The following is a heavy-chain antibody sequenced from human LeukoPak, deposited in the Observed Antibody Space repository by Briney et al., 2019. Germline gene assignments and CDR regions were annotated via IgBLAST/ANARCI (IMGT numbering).Heavy chain of an antibody. CDR3: AKLGIRGCSSRTRCYTSFFYYGMDV. J-gene: IGHJ6*02. Sequence: GESLEISFQGPGYRFQHYWIGWVRQMPGKRAELMGRIFPHDSYTKYSASFEGQVTISVDKSISTAYVQWGSLRVSDTAIYYCAKLGIRGCSSRTRCYTSFFYYGMDVWGQGTTVTVSS. CDR2: IFPHDSYT. CDR1: GYRFQHYW. D-gene: IGHD2-2*02. V-gene: IGHV5-51*01.